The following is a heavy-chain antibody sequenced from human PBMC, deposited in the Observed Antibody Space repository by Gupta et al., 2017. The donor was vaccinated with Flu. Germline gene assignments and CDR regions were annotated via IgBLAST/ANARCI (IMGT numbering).Heavy chain of an antibody. Sequence: EVQLVESGGGSVQPGGSLRLSCAAPGFTFSSYWMSWVRQAPGKGLDWVANIKEDGSEKYYVDAGKGRFTISRDNAKNSLYLQMNSLRAEETAVYYCARDNGQRGSSSWHPWGQGILVTVSS. CDR3: ARDNGQRGSSSWHP. CDR1: GFTFSSYW. J-gene: IGHJ5*02. CDR2: IKEDGSEK. V-gene: IGHV3-7*01. D-gene: IGHD6-13*01.